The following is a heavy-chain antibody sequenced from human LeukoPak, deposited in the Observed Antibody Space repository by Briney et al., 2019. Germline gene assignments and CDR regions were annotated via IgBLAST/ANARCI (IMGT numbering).Heavy chain of an antibody. D-gene: IGHD3-10*02. CDR1: GFTFSSYE. CDR2: IRQDGSTI. CDR3: AELSITMVGGV. Sequence: GGSLRLSCAASGFTFSSYEMSWVRQAPGKGLEWVANIRQDGSTIYYADSVKGRFTISRDNAKNSLYLQMNSLRAEDTAVYYCAELSITMVGGVWGKGTRVSISS. J-gene: IGHJ6*04. V-gene: IGHV3-48*03.